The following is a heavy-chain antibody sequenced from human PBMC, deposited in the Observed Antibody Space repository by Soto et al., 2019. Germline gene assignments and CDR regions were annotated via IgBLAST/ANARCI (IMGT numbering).Heavy chain of an antibody. D-gene: IGHD4-17*01. CDR1: GGSISSGGYY. J-gene: IGHJ5*02. V-gene: IGHV4-31*03. CDR2: IYYSGST. CDR3: ARDQVRYGDYENWFDP. Sequence: QVQLQESGPGLVKPSQTLSLTCTVSGGSISSGGYYWSWIRQHPGKGLEWIGYIYYSGSTYYNPSLKSRVTISVDTSKNQFSLKLSSVTAADTAVYYCARDQVRYGDYENWFDPWGQGTLVTVSS.